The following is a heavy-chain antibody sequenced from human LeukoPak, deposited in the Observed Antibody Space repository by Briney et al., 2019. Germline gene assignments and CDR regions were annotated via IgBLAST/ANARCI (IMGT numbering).Heavy chain of an antibody. Sequence: ASVKVSCKASGYTFTSYAMHWVRQAPGQRLEWMGWINAGNGNTKYSQEFQGRVTFTRDTSASTAYMELSSLRSEDTAVYYCARELSGLNWFDPWGQGALVTVSS. J-gene: IGHJ5*02. D-gene: IGHD2-2*01. V-gene: IGHV1-3*03. CDR2: INAGNGNT. CDR1: GYTFTSYA. CDR3: ARELSGLNWFDP.